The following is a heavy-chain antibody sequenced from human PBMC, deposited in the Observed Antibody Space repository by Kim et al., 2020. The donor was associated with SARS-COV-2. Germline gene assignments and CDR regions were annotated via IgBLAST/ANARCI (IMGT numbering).Heavy chain of an antibody. Sequence: GGSLRLSCVASGITSNTYAMSWVRQAPGKGLEWVSAISGNSGTTKYAGSVKGRFTISRDNSKNTLYLQMNSLRAEDTAIYYCARERAYTNYAFDYWGEGTPVTVSS. D-gene: IGHD3-16*01. CDR3: ARERAYTNYAFDY. J-gene: IGHJ4*02. CDR1: GITSNTYA. CDR2: ISGNSGTT. V-gene: IGHV3-23*01.